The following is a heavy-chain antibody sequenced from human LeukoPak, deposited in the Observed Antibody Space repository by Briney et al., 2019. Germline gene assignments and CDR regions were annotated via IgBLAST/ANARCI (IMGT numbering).Heavy chain of an antibody. CDR3: ARVRPNRGAFDI. D-gene: IGHD1-14*01. V-gene: IGHV3-66*01. Sequence: GGSLRLSCAASGFTVSSNYMSWVRQAPGKGLEWVSVIYSGGSRYYADSVKGRFTISRDNSKNTLYLQMNSLRAEDTAVYYCARVRPNRGAFDIWGQGTMVTVSS. CDR2: IYSGGSR. J-gene: IGHJ3*02. CDR1: GFTVSSNY.